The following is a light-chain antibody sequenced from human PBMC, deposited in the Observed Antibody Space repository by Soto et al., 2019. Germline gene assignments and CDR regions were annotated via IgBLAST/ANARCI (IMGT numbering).Light chain of an antibody. CDR3: MKSLQAPFN. Sequence: DIVMTQSPVALALTPGEAASSSCMSSEMFLHSNGYNYLDWYLQKPGQSPQLLIYLGSNRASGVPDRFSGSGSGTDFTLKISRVEAEDVGVYYCMKSLQAPFNFGRGNKVAIK. CDR1: EMFLHSNGYNY. V-gene: IGKV2-28*01. CDR2: LGS. J-gene: IGKJ4*01.